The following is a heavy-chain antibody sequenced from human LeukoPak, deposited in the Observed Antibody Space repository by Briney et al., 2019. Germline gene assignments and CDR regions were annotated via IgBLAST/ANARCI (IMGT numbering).Heavy chain of an antibody. J-gene: IGHJ5*02. D-gene: IGHD6-13*01. V-gene: IGHV4-30-2*01. CDR1: GGSISSGGYY. Sequence: PSETLSLTCTVSGGSISSGGYYWSWIRQPPGKGLEWIGYIYHSGSTYYNPSLKSRVTISVDRSKNQFSLKLSSVTAADTAVYYCAREGERIAAAGVWFDPWGQGTLDTVSS. CDR2: IYHSGST. CDR3: AREGERIAAAGVWFDP.